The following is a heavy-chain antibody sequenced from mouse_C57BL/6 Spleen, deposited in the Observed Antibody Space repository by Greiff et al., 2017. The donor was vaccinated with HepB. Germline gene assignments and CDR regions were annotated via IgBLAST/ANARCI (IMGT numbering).Heavy chain of an antibody. CDR3: AREGGYYAMDY. J-gene: IGHJ4*01. V-gene: IGHV1-64*01. CDR1: GYTFTSYW. CDR2: IHPNSGST. Sequence: QVQLQQPGAELVKPGASVKLSCKASGYTFTSYWIHWVKQRPGQGLEWIGMIHPNSGSTNYNEKFKSKATLTVDKSSSTAYMQLSSLTSEDSAVYYCAREGGYYAMDYWGQGTSVTVSS.